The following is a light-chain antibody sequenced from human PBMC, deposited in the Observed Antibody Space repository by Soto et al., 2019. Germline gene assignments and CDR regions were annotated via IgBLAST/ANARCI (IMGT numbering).Light chain of an antibody. CDR2: GAS. V-gene: IGKV3-15*01. Sequence: EIVMTQSPATLSLSPGERATLSCRASQSVSSSLAWYQQKPGQAPRLLIYGASTRATGIPARFSGSGSGTELTLTISSLQSEDFAVYYCQQYNNWPPWTFGQGTKVDIK. J-gene: IGKJ1*01. CDR1: QSVSSS. CDR3: QQYNNWPPWT.